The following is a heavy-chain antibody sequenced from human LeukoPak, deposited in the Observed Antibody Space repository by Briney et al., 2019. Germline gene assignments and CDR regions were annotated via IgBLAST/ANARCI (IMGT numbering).Heavy chain of an antibody. Sequence: GGSLRLSCADSGFTFDDYAMHWVRQAPGKGLEWVSLISGDGGSTYYADSVKGRFTISRDNSKNSLYLQMNSLRTEDTALYYCAKSMATTVVDAFDIWGQGTMVTVSS. D-gene: IGHD5-24*01. CDR1: GFTFDDYA. CDR2: ISGDGGST. J-gene: IGHJ3*02. CDR3: AKSMATTVVDAFDI. V-gene: IGHV3-43*02.